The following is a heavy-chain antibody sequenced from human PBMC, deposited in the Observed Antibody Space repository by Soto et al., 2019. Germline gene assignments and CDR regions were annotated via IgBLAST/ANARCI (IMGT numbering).Heavy chain of an antibody. Sequence: PSETLSLTCTVSGGSISSSSYYWGWIRQPPGKGLEWIGSIYYSGSTYYNPSLKSRVTISVDTSKNQFSLKLSSVTAADTAVYYCARQEAGAARPSSWFDPWGQGTLVTVS. D-gene: IGHD6-6*01. CDR1: GGSISSSSYY. J-gene: IGHJ5*02. CDR2: IYYSGST. CDR3: ARQEAGAARPSSWFDP. V-gene: IGHV4-39*01.